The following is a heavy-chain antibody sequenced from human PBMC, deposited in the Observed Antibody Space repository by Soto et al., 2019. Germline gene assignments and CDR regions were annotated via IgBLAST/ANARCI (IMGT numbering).Heavy chain of an antibody. J-gene: IGHJ6*02. V-gene: IGHV3-30*18. CDR2: ISYDGSNK. D-gene: IGHD3-3*01. CDR1: GFTFSSYG. CDR3: AKERVFGVVIIDYYYYGMDV. Sequence: QVQLVESGGGVVQPGRSLRLSCAASGFTFSSYGMHWIRQAPGKGLEWVAVISYDGSNKYYADSVKGRFTISRDNSKNTLYLQMNSLRAEDTAVNYSAKERVFGVVIIDYYYYGMDVWGQGTTVTVSS.